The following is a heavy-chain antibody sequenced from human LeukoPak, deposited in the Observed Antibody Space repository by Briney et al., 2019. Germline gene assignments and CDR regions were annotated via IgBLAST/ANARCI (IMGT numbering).Heavy chain of an antibody. CDR2: ISGSGGST. CDR1: GFTFTTYA. CDR3: AKFGGDYVN. D-gene: IGHD4-17*01. Sequence: GGSLRLSCAASGFTFTTYAMSWVRQAPGKGLEWVSTISGSGGSTYYAASVKGRFTISRDNSKNTLYLQMNSLRAEDTAVYYRAKFGGDYVNWGQGTLVTVSS. J-gene: IGHJ4*02. V-gene: IGHV3-23*01.